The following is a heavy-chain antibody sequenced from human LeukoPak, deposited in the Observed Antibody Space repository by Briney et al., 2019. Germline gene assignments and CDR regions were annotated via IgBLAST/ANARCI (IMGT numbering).Heavy chain of an antibody. CDR3: AGNVLSTLTNYY. J-gene: IGHJ4*02. CDR1: GFTVSDNY. CDR2: IYTGGST. D-gene: IGHD4-17*01. V-gene: IGHV3-53*01. Sequence: GGSLRLSCAASGFTVSDNYMSWVRQAPGKGLEWVSLIYTGGSTFYAESVKGRFTISRDNSKNTLYLQMNSLRAEDTAVYYCAGNVLSTLTNYYWGQGTLVTVSS.